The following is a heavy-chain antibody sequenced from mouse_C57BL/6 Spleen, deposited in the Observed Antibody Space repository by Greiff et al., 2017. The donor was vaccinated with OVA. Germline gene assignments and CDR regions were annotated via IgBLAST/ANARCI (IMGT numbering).Heavy chain of an antibody. Sequence: VQLKESGAELVKPGASVKLSCTASGFNIKDYYMHWVKQRTEQGLEWIGRIDPEDGETKYAPQFPGKATITADTSSNTAYLQLSSLTSEDTAVDYCARSSGTGYFDVWGTGTTVTVSS. V-gene: IGHV14-2*01. J-gene: IGHJ1*03. CDR3: ARSSGTGYFDV. CDR2: IDPEDGET. D-gene: IGHD4-1*02. CDR1: GFNIKDYY.